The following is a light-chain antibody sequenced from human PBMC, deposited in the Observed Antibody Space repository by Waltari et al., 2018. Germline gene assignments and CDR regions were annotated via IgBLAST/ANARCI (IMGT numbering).Light chain of an antibody. J-gene: IGLJ2*01. CDR2: DVN. CDR1: SRDVGGYNY. CDR3: CSYAGTSSLT. Sequence: QSALTQPRSVSGSPGQSVSISCTGTSRDVGGYNYVSWYRQHPGKAPTMSIFDVNKRPSGVPDRFSGSKSGNTASLTISGLQAEDEADCYCCSYAGTSSLTFGGGTQLTVL. V-gene: IGLV2-11*01.